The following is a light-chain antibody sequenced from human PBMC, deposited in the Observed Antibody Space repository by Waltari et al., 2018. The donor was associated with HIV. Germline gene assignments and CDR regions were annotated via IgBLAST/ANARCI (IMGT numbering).Light chain of an antibody. V-gene: IGLV2-11*01. CDR1: SSDVGGYNY. J-gene: IGLJ2*01. Sequence: QSALTQPRSVSGSPGQSVTISCTGSSSDVGGYNYVSWYQQHPTKAPKPIIYDVSERPSGVPDRFSGSKSGNRAALTISXLQAEDEADYYCYSYAGSLLFGGGTKLTVL. CDR2: DVS. CDR3: YSYAGSLL.